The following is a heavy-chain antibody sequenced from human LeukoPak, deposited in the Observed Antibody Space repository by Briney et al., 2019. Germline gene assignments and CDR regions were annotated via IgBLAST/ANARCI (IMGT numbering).Heavy chain of an antibody. CDR2: FDPEDGET. V-gene: IGHV1-24*01. CDR3: ATSAGASYYYYGMDV. D-gene: IGHD1-26*01. Sequence: ASVKVSCKASGYTLTELSMHWVRQAPGKGLEWMGGFDPEDGETIYAQKFQGRVTMTEDTSTDTAYMELSSLRSEDTAVYYCATSAGASYYYYGMDVWGQGTTVTVSS. CDR1: GYTLTELS. J-gene: IGHJ6*02.